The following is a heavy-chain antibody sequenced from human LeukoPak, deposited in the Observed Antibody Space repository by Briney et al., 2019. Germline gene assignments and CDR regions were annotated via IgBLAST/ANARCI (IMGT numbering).Heavy chain of an antibody. CDR1: GFTFSSYW. J-gene: IGHJ4*02. V-gene: IGHV3-7*04. CDR2: IKQDGSEK. CDR3: ARGPTRANSSDF. D-gene: IGHD2/OR15-2a*01. Sequence: GGSLRLSCVVSGFTFSSYWMTWVRQAPGKGLEWVANIKQDGSEKYYVDSVKGRFTISRDNAKNSLYLQMNSLRAEDTAVHYCARGPTRANSSDFWGQGTLVTVSS.